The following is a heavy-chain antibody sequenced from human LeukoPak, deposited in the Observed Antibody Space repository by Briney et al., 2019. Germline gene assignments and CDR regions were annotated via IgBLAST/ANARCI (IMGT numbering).Heavy chain of an antibody. CDR1: RYTFTGYY. CDR3: ARDRGGFVVVPAANYFDY. CDR2: INPNSGGT. Sequence: ASVKVSCKGSRYTFTGYYMHWVRQAPGQGLEWMGWINPNSGGTNYAQKFQGRVTMTRDTSISTAYMELSRLRSDDTAVYYCARDRGGFVVVPAANYFDYWGQGTLVTVSS. J-gene: IGHJ4*02. V-gene: IGHV1-2*02. D-gene: IGHD2-2*01.